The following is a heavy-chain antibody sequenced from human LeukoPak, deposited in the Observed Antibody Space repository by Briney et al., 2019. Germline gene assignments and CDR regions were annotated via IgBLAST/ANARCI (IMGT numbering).Heavy chain of an antibody. CDR2: ISWNSGSI. V-gene: IGHV3-9*01. Sequence: GGSPRLSCAASGFTFDDYAMHWVRQAPGKGLEWVSGISWNSGSIGYADSVKGRFTISRDNAKNSLYLQMNSLRAEDTALYYCAKSSRDWLPLGWFDPWGQGTLVTVSS. CDR3: AKSSRDWLPLGWFDP. J-gene: IGHJ5*02. CDR1: GFTFDDYA. D-gene: IGHD3-9*01.